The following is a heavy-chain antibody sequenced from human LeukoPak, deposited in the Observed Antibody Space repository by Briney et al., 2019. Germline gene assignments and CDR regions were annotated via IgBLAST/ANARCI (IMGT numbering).Heavy chain of an antibody. D-gene: IGHD3-22*01. Sequence: ASVKVSCKASGYTFTGYYMHWVRQAPGQGLEWMGWINPNSGGTNYAQKFQGRVTMTRDTSISTAYMELSRLRSDDTAVYYRAREGYYDSSGYRDYWGQGTLVTVSS. V-gene: IGHV1-2*02. CDR1: GYTFTGYY. CDR2: INPNSGGT. J-gene: IGHJ4*02. CDR3: AREGYYDSSGYRDY.